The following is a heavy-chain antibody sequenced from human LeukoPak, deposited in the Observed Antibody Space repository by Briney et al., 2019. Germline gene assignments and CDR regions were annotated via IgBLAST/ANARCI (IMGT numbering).Heavy chain of an antibody. CDR3: AKDTRAGDYGDSEAFDY. CDR1: GFTFDDYA. J-gene: IGHJ4*02. D-gene: IGHD4-17*01. CDR2: ISWNSGSI. Sequence: PGGSLRLSCAASGFTFDDYAMHWVRQAPGKGLEWASGISWNSGSIGYADSVKGRFTISRDNAKNSLYLQMNSLRAEDMALYYCAKDTRAGDYGDSEAFDYWGQGTLVTVSS. V-gene: IGHV3-9*03.